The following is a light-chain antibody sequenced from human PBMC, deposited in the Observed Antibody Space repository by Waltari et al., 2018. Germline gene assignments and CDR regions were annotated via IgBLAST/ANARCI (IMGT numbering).Light chain of an antibody. CDR2: GAS. CDR3: QQYNNWPPIT. Sequence: EVVMTQSPATLSVSPGEGATLSCRASQSVGSELAWYQQKPGQAPRLLIYGASTRATGIPARFSGSGSGTEFTLTISSLQSEDFAVYYCQQYNNWPPITFGQGTRLEIK. CDR1: QSVGSE. J-gene: IGKJ5*01. V-gene: IGKV3-15*01.